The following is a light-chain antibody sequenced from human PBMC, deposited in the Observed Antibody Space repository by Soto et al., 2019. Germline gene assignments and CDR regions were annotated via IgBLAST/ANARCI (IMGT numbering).Light chain of an antibody. CDR1: SSDVGTYNY. CDR2: DVS. Sequence: QSALTQPASVSGSPGQSITISCTGTSSDVGTYNYVSWYQQHPGKAPKVMIYDVSNRPSGVSNRFSGSKSGNTASLTSSGLQAEDEADYYCSSYTGSSTSVIFGGGTKLNVL. CDR3: SSYTGSSTSVI. J-gene: IGLJ2*01. V-gene: IGLV2-14*03.